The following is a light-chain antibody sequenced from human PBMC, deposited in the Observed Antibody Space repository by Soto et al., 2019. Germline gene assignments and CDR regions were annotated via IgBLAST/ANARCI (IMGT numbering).Light chain of an antibody. CDR3: HQYSSYPWA. V-gene: IGKV1-5*03. CDR2: KVS. CDR1: PSINKW. J-gene: IGKJ1*01. Sequence: DIQMTQSPSTLSASVGDRVTILCRASPSINKWVAWYQQKPGKAPKLLMDKVSSLESGVPSRVSGSGCGTEFTLTISSLQPDDFATYYFHQYSSYPWAFGKGTK.